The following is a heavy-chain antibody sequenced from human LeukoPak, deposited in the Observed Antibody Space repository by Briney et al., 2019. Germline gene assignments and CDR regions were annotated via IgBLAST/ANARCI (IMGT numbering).Heavy chain of an antibody. CDR2: ISHRGTT. CDR1: GGSFSDFQ. D-gene: IGHD1-1*01. CDR3: ARHGTSGTNLNWFDP. V-gene: IGHV4-34*01. Sequence: SETLSLTCAVYGGSFSDFQWNWIRQSPGKGLEWIGEISHRGTTDYNPSLKSRVTLSVDTSKNQFFLKLSSVTAADTAVYYCARHGTSGTNLNWFDPWGQGTLVTVSS. J-gene: IGHJ5*02.